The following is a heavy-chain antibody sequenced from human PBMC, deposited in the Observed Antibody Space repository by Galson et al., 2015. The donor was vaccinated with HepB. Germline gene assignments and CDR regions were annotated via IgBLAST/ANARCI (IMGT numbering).Heavy chain of an antibody. J-gene: IGHJ2*01. CDR2: ISYDGSNK. V-gene: IGHV3-30*04. D-gene: IGHD3-10*01. CDR3: AREGYYGSGSYSHWYFDL. Sequence: SLRLSCAASGFTFSSYAMHWVRQAPGKGLEWVAVISYDGSNKYYADSVKGRFTISRDNSKNTLYLQMNSLRAEDTAVYYCAREGYYGSGSYSHWYFDLWGRGTLVTVSS. CDR1: GFTFSSYA.